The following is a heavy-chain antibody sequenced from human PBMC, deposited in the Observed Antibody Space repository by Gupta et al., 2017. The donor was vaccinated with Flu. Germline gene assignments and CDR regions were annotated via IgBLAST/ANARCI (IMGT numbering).Heavy chain of an antibody. V-gene: IGHV1-58*02. CDR3: AADRTHSVAGGANWFDP. J-gene: IGHJ5*02. CDR2: IVLGSGET. D-gene: IGHD5/OR15-5a*01. CDR1: GFTFVTST. Sequence: QMQLVQSGPEVKKPGTSVKVSCKASGFTFVTSTIHWVRQARGQRLEWLGWIVLGSGETNYQNYQGRETITRDMSASTAYLEVSSLTSDDTAVYYCAADRTHSVAGGANWFDPWGQGTLVTV.